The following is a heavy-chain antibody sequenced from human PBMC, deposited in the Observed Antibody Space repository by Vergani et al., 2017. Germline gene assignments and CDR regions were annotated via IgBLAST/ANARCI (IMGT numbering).Heavy chain of an antibody. D-gene: IGHD4-11*01. J-gene: IGHJ3*02. CDR2: ISWNSGSI. CDR1: GFTFDDYA. CDR3: ARERANDYSNYIGRAFDI. V-gene: IGHV3-9*01. Sequence: EVQLVESGGGLVQPGRSLRLSCAASGFTFDDYAMHWVRQAPGKGLEWVSGISWNSGSIGYADSVKGRFTISRDNAKNSLYLQMNSLRAEDTAVYYCARERANDYSNYIGRAFDIWGQGTMVTVSS.